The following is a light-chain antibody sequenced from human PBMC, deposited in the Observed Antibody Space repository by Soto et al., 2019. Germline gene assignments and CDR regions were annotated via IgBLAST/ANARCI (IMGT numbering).Light chain of an antibody. V-gene: IGKV3-15*01. J-gene: IGKJ5*01. CDR3: QQYNNWPS. CDR2: DIS. Sequence: EVVMTQSPATLSVSPGERATLSCRASQTVSRNLAWYQQRPGQAPRLLIYDISNRATGVPVRFSGSGSETEFTLTITSLKSEDFAVYFRQQYNNWPSFGQGTRLEIK. CDR1: QTVSRN.